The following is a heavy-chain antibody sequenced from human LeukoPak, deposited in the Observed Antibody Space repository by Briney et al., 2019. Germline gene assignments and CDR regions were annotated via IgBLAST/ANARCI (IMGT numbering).Heavy chain of an antibody. CDR2: INPNNDGT. CDR1: GCTFTNYY. V-gene: IGHV1-2*02. D-gene: IGHD4-23*01. Sequence: ASVKVSCKASGCTFTNYYMHWVRQAPGQGLEWMGWINPNNDGTNYAAQKFQGRVTMTRDTSISTAYMELSNLTSDDTAVYYCARVFFYGGNSVPFDYWGQGTLVTVSS. J-gene: IGHJ4*02. CDR3: ARVFFYGGNSVPFDY.